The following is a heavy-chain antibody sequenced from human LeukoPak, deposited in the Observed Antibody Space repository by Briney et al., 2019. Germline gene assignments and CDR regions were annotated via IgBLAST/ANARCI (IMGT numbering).Heavy chain of an antibody. D-gene: IGHD3-3*01. CDR1: GFTYRTFA. V-gene: IGHV3-30*04. CDR3: ARGLVFWSGYYSSYYFDY. J-gene: IGHJ4*02. CDR2: ISFDGSNQ. Sequence: GGSLRLSCAASGFTYRTFAMHWVRQAPGKGLEWVASISFDGSNQYAADSVKGRFTISRDNSKNTLYLQMNSLRAEDTAVYYCARGLVFWSGYYSSYYFDYWGQGTLVTVSS.